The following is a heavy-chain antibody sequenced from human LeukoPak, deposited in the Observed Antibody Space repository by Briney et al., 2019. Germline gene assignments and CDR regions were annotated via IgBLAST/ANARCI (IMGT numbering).Heavy chain of an antibody. V-gene: IGHV1-46*01. CDR3: AREESGGYFDY. Sequence: ASVKVSCKASGFTFTNYYMHWVRQAPGQGLEWMGLINPSGSSTNYAQKFRGRVTMTRDTSTTTVYMELSSLRSEDTAVCYCAREESGGYFDYGGQGTLVTVSS. J-gene: IGHJ4*02. CDR2: INPSGSST. D-gene: IGHD2-8*02. CDR1: GFTFTNYY.